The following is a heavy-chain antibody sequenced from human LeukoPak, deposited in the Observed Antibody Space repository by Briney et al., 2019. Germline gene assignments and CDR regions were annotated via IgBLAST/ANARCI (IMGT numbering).Heavy chain of an antibody. D-gene: IGHD1-26*01. J-gene: IGHJ4*02. V-gene: IGHV3-73*01. CDR3: TIPPRDSGIHTRGY. CDR2: IISKANSYAT. Sequence: GGSLKLSCAASGFTFSGSAMHWVRQASGKGLEWFGRIISKANSYATAYAASVKGGFTISRDYSKNTAYLQMNSLKTEDTAVYYCTIPPRDSGIHTRGYWGQGTLVTVSS. CDR1: GFTFSGSA.